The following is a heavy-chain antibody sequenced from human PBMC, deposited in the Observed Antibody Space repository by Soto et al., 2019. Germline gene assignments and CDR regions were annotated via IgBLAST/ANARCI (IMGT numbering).Heavy chain of an antibody. CDR1: GFTFRSYV. CDR2: TSYDGSNN. Sequence: QVHLVESGGGVVQPGTSLRLSCVGSGFTFRSYVIHWVRQAPGKGLEWVALTSYDGSNNFYGDSVKGPFTISRDNSRHTVELQLASLSLELTALYNCTRWGTTSALDLWGPGTVVSVSS. CDR3: TRWGTTSALDL. V-gene: IGHV3-33*05. J-gene: IGHJ5*02. D-gene: IGHD3-16*01.